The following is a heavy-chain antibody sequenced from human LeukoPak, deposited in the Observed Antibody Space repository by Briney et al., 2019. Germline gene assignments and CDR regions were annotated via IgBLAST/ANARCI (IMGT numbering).Heavy chain of an antibody. CDR2: IYHSGST. CDR3: ARDGRRTGDY. CDR1: GGSISSGGYS. D-gene: IGHD1-14*01. V-gene: IGHV4-30-2*01. J-gene: IGHJ4*02. Sequence: SQTLSLPCAVSGGSISSGGYSWSWIRQPPGKGLEWIGYIYHSGSTYYNPSLKSRVTISVDRSKNQFSLKLSSVTAADTAVYYCARDGRRTGDYWGQGTLVTVSS.